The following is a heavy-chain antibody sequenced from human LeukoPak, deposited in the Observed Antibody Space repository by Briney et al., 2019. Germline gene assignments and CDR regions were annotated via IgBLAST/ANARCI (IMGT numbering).Heavy chain of an antibody. CDR1: GGSISSGSYY. D-gene: IGHD3-9*01. V-gene: IGHV4-61*09. CDR3: ARGGRFFDWPFDY. J-gene: IGHJ4*02. CDR2: IYASGNT. Sequence: SETLSLTCTVSGGSISSGSYYWSWIRQSAGKGLEWIGHIYASGNTRYNPSLKSRVTISVDTSKNQFSLQLSSVTAADTAVYYCARGGRFFDWPFDYWGQGTLVTVSS.